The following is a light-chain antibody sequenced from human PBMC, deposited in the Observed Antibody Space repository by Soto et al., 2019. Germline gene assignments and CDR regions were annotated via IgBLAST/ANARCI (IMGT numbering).Light chain of an antibody. CDR1: QSVSRNY. CDR2: GAS. Sequence: EIVLTQSPGTLSLSPGERATLSCRASQSVSRNYLVWYQQKPGQAPRLLIYGASSRATGIPDRFSGSGSVTDFTLTISNLEPEDFAVYYCQQSGSSPWTFGQGTKVEIK. V-gene: IGKV3-20*01. CDR3: QQSGSSPWT. J-gene: IGKJ1*01.